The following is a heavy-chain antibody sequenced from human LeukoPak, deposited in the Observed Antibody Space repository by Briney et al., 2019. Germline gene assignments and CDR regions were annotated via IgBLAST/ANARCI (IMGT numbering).Heavy chain of an antibody. Sequence: PSETLSLTCAVCGGSFSGYYWSWIRQPPGKGLEWIGEINHSGSTNYNPSLKSRVTISVDTSKNQFSLKLSSVTAADTAVYYCARWNIVVVPAAIRLGVVNWFDPWGQGTLVTVSS. J-gene: IGHJ5*02. V-gene: IGHV4-34*01. CDR2: INHSGST. CDR1: GGSFSGYY. D-gene: IGHD2-2*02. CDR3: ARWNIVVVPAAIRLGVVNWFDP.